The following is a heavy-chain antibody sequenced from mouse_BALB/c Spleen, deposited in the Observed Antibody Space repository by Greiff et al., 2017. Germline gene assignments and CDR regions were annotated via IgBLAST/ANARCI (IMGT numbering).Heavy chain of an antibody. V-gene: IGHV5-17*02. J-gene: IGHJ1*01. D-gene: IGHD1-2*01. CDR2: ISSGSSTI. Sequence: EVMLVESGGGLVQPGGSRKLSCAASGFTFSSFGMHWVRQAPEKGLEWVAYISSGSSTIYYADTVKGRFTISRDNPKNTLFLQMTSLRSEDTAMYYCARYGYGNFDVWGAGTTVTVSS. CDR1: GFTFSSFG. CDR3: ARYGYGNFDV.